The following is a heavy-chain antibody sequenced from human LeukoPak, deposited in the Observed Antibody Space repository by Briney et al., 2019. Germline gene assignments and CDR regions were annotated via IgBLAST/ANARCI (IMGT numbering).Heavy chain of an antibody. Sequence: ASVKVSCKASGYTFTSYAMNWVRQAPGQGLEWMGWINTNTGNPTYAQGFTGRFVFSLDTSVSTAYLQISSLKAEDTAVYYCATGIAARPYNWFDPWGQGTLVTVSS. D-gene: IGHD6-6*01. V-gene: IGHV7-4-1*02. J-gene: IGHJ5*02. CDR3: ATGIAARPYNWFDP. CDR1: GYTFTSYA. CDR2: INTNTGNP.